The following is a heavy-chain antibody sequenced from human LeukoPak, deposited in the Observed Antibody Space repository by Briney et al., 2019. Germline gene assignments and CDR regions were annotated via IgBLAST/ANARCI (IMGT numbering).Heavy chain of an antibody. D-gene: IGHD2-21*01. Sequence: SETLSLTCAVYGGSFSGYYWSWIRQPPGGGLEWIGEINHSGSTNYNPSLKSRVTISVDTSKNQFSLKLSSVTAADTAVYYCARGQDEGEDYFDYWGQGTLVTVSS. CDR2: INHSGST. CDR3: ARGQDEGEDYFDY. J-gene: IGHJ4*02. V-gene: IGHV4-34*01. CDR1: GGSFSGYY.